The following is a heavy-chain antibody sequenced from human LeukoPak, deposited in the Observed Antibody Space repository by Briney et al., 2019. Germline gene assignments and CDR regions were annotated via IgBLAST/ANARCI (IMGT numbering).Heavy chain of an antibody. Sequence: ASVKVSCKASGYTFTGYYMHWVRQAPGHGLEWMGIINPSGGSTSYAQKFQGRVTMTRDMSTSTVYMELSSLRSEDTAVYYCARDLIEEMATLGAFDIWGQGTMVTVSS. D-gene: IGHD5-24*01. CDR2: INPSGGST. V-gene: IGHV1-46*01. CDR1: GYTFTGYY. CDR3: ARDLIEEMATLGAFDI. J-gene: IGHJ3*02.